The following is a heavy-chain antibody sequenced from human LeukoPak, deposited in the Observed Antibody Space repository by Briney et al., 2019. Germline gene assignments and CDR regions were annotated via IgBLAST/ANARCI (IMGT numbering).Heavy chain of an antibody. J-gene: IGHJ5*02. V-gene: IGHV3-9*01. Sequence: PGRSLRLSCAASGFTFDDYAMHWVRQAPGKGLEWVSGISWNSGSIGYADSVKGRFTISRDNAKNSLYLQMNRLRAEDTALYYCAKEDGCSSTSCYTGWFDPWGQGTLVTVSS. CDR2: ISWNSGSI. CDR1: GFTFDDYA. D-gene: IGHD2-2*01. CDR3: AKEDGCSSTSCYTGWFDP.